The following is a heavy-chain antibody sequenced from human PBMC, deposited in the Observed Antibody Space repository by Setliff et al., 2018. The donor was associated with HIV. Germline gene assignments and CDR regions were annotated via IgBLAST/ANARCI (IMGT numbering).Heavy chain of an antibody. V-gene: IGHV4-39*07. Sequence: SETLSLTCSVSGGSVGSGSYYWSWIRQPPGKGLEYIGSVYYNGHVYYNASLESRVTIAMDTSKNQVSLKLNSVTAADTAVYYCARAEQLALGDYYYMDVWGKGTTVTVSS. CDR1: GGSVGSGSYY. J-gene: IGHJ6*03. CDR2: VYYNGHV. CDR3: ARAEQLALGDYYYMDV. D-gene: IGHD6-6*01.